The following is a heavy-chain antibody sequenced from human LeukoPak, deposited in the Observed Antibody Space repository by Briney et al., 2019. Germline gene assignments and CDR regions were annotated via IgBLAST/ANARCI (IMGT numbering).Heavy chain of an antibody. CDR3: AKNPSSYCGGDCYSDY. V-gene: IGHV3-23*01. Sequence: PGGSLRLSCAASGFTFSSYAMSWVRQAPGKGLEWVSAISGSGGSTYYADSVKGRFTISRDNSKNTLYLRMNSLRAEDTAVYYCAKNPSSYCGGDCYSDYWGQGTLVTVSS. CDR1: GFTFSSYA. D-gene: IGHD2-21*01. J-gene: IGHJ4*02. CDR2: ISGSGGST.